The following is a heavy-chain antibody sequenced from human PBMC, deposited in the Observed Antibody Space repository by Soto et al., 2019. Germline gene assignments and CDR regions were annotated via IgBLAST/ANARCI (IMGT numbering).Heavy chain of an antibody. CDR2: IYHSGST. D-gene: IGHD2-15*01. CDR3: ARGGVVVAATEKFFDY. V-gene: IGHV4-4*02. CDR1: GGSISSRNW. J-gene: IGHJ4*02. Sequence: PSETLSLTCAVSGGSISSRNWWSWVRQSPGKGLEWIGEIYHSGSTNYNPSLKSRVTISVDKSKNQFSLKLSSVTAADTAVYYCARGGVVVAATEKFFDYWGQGTLVTVSS.